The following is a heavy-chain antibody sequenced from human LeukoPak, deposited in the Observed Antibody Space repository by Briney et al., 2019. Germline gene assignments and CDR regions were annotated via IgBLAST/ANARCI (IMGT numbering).Heavy chain of an antibody. V-gene: IGHV4-61*02. D-gene: IGHD6-13*01. J-gene: IGHJ4*02. Sequence: SETLSLTCTVSGGSISSGSYYWSWIRQPAGKGLEWIGRIYTSGSTNYNPSLKSRVTISVDTSKNQFSLKLSSVTAADTAVYYCARVSSSRWYFDYWGQGTLVTVSS. CDR3: ARVSSSRWYFDY. CDR1: GGSISSGSYY. CDR2: IYTSGST.